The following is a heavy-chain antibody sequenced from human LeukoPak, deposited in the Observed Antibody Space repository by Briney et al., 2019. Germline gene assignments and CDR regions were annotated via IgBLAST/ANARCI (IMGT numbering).Heavy chain of an antibody. CDR1: VFTFINYE. J-gene: IGHJ6*04. D-gene: IGHD3-10*02. CDR2: ISSSGGTI. Sequence: GGSLRLSCAASVFTFINYEMNWVRQAPGKGLEWVSYISSSGGTIYYADSVKGRFTISRDNAKNSLYLQMNSLRAEDTAVYYCAELGITMIGGVWGKGTTVTISS. CDR3: AELGITMIGGV. V-gene: IGHV3-48*03.